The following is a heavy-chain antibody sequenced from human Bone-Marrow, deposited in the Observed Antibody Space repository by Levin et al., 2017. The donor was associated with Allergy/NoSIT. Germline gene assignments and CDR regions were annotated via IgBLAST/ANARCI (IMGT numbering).Heavy chain of an antibody. J-gene: IGHJ4*02. D-gene: IGHD3-10*01. CDR1: GFDFSTNW. CDR3: ARDSASASYPS. V-gene: IGHV3-7*01. CDR2: INEHGTDK. Sequence: GGSLRLSCTASGFDFSTNWMTWVRQAPGKRLEWVANINEHGTDKYYLGSVKGRFTISRDNAKNSLYLQMNSLRAEDTAVYYCARDSASASYPSWGQGTLVTVSS.